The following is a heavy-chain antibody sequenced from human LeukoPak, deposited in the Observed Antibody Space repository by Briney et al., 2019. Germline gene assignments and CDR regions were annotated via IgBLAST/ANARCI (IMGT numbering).Heavy chain of an antibody. D-gene: IGHD2-2*01. J-gene: IGHJ6*03. CDR1: GGSFSGYY. V-gene: IGHV4-34*01. CDR2: INHSGST. CDR3: ARGDCSSTICYSPMDV. Sequence: SETLSLTCAVYGGSFSGYYWSWIRQPPGKGLEWIGEINHSGSTNYNPSLKSRVTISVDTSKNQFSLKVSSVTAADTAVYYCARGDCSSTICYSPMDVWGKGTTVTVSS.